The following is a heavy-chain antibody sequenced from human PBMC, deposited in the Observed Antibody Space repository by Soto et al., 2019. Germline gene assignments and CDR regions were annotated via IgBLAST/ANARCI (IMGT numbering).Heavy chain of an antibody. CDR3: ARGVVVVAVTTGYAFDI. V-gene: IGHV4-59*08. CDR1: GGSISSYY. D-gene: IGHD2-15*01. J-gene: IGHJ3*02. Sequence: SGTLSLTCTVSGGSISSYYWSWIRQPPGKGLEWIGYIYYSGSTNYNPSLKSRVTISVDTSKNQFSLKLSSVTAADTAVYYCARGVVVVAVTTGYAFDIWGQGTMVTVSS. CDR2: IYYSGST.